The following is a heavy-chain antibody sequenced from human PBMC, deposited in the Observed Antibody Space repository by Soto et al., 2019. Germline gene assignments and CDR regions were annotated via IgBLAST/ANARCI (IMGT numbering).Heavy chain of an antibody. Sequence: SETLSLTCTVSGGSVSSGSYYWSWIRQPPGKGLEWIGYIYYSGSTNYNPSLKSRVTISVDTSKNQFSLKLSSVTAADTAVYYCARDLGGGWDRDVWGQRTTVTVSS. D-gene: IGHD3-16*01. V-gene: IGHV4-61*01. CDR2: IYYSGST. CDR3: ARDLGGGWDRDV. J-gene: IGHJ6*02. CDR1: GGSVSSGSYY.